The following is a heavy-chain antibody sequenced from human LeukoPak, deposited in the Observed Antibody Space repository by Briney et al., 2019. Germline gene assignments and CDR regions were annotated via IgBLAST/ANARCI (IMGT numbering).Heavy chain of an antibody. CDR3: ARGLGATFVFRYLLPSDY. CDR1: GYTFTRYY. D-gene: IGHD3-16*02. CDR2: ISPSGGST. Sequence: GASVKVSCKAFGYTFTRYYMHWVRQAPGQGPEWMGVISPSGGSTTYAQKFQGRVTMTRDTSISTAYMELSRLRSDDTAVYYCARGLGATFVFRYLLPSDYWGQGTLVAVSS. J-gene: IGHJ4*02. V-gene: IGHV1-46*01.